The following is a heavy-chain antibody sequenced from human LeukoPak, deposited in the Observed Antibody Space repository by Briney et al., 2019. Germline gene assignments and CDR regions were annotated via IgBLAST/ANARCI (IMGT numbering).Heavy chain of an antibody. CDR1: GFTFSNYW. V-gene: IGHV3-74*01. Sequence: TGGSLRLSCAASGFTFSNYWMHWVRQVPGKGLVWVSRIASDGSVTNYADSVKGRFTISRDNAKNTLYLQMNSLRVEDTAVYYCARDRSSFNGMDGWGQGTTVTVSS. CDR2: IASDGSVT. CDR3: ARDRSSFNGMDG. J-gene: IGHJ6*02.